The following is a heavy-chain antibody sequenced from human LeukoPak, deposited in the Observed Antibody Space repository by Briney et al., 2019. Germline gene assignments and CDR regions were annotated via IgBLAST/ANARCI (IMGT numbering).Heavy chain of an antibody. CDR3: ARFAGPDLQHNWFDL. CDR2: IFPPDSNT. D-gene: IGHD1-1*01. V-gene: IGHV5-51*01. Sequence: GDSLKISCQDFGFSGYSTAWVRQMLGKGLDWIAIIFPPDSNTRNNPTFQGQVTISPAKSPNTAYLHRSSLKASDTSMYYCARFAGPDLQHNWFDLWGQGTLVTVSS. J-gene: IGHJ5*02. CDR1: GFSGYS.